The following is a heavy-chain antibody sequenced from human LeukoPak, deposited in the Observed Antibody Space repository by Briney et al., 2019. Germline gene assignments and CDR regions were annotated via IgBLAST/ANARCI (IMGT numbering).Heavy chain of an antibody. CDR3: ASGTNKLPLDY. D-gene: IGHD1-7*01. CDR1: GFTFSTYA. J-gene: IGHJ4*02. Sequence: GGSLRLSCAASGFTFSTYAMSWVRQAPGKGLEWVSAITGSGGSTYYADSVKGRFTISRDNSKNTLYLQMNSLRAEDTAVYYCASGTNKLPLDYWGQGTLVTVSS. V-gene: IGHV3-23*01. CDR2: ITGSGGST.